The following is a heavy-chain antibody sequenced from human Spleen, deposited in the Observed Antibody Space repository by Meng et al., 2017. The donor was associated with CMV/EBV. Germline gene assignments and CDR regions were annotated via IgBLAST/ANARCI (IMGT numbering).Heavy chain of an antibody. CDR2: ISSSSSYI. V-gene: IGHV3-21*01. Sequence: CVRQAPGKGLEWLSSISSSSSYIYHADSMKGRFTVSRDNAKNSVYLQMNSLRAEDTAVYYCARDLAPQSDYYDSSGYYYLPKGFDYWGQGTLVTVSS. CDR3: ARDLAPQSDYYDSSGYYYLPKGFDY. J-gene: IGHJ4*02. D-gene: IGHD3-22*01.